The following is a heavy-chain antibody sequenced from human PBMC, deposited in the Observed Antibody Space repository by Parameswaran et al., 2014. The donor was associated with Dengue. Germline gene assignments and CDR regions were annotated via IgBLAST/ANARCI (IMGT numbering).Heavy chain of an antibody. Sequence: WVRQAPGQGLEWMGWINPNSGGTNYAQKFQGRVTMTRDTSISTAYMELSRLRSDDTAVYYCASEDYGSGSYFAYWGQGTQVTISS. CDR2: INPNSGGT. J-gene: IGHJ4*02. D-gene: IGHD3-10*01. CDR3: ASEDYGSGSYFAY. V-gene: IGHV1-2*02.